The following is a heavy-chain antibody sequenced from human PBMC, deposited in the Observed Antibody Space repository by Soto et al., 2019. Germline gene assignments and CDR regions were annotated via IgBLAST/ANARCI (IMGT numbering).Heavy chain of an antibody. CDR3: AKDLGYSSSWAYYYYYGMDV. CDR2: ISYDGSNK. Sequence: PGGSLRLSCAASGFTFSSYGMHWVRQAPGKGLEWVAVISYDGSNKYYADSVKGRFTISRDNSKNTLYLQMNSLRAEDTAVYYCAKDLGYSSSWAYYYYYGMDVWGQGTTVTVSS. CDR1: GFTFSSYG. V-gene: IGHV3-30*18. J-gene: IGHJ6*02. D-gene: IGHD6-13*01.